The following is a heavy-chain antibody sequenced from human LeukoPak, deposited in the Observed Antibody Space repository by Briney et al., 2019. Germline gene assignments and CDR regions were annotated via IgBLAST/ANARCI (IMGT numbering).Heavy chain of an antibody. D-gene: IGHD2-2*01. V-gene: IGHV3-30*18. CDR3: AKERLGMPGY. CDR1: GVTFSSYG. J-gene: IGHJ4*02. CDR2: ISYDGSNK. Sequence: PVGTPRLSCAASGVTFSSYGMHWVREAPGKGLEWVAVISYDGSNKYYADSVKGRFTISRDNPKNTLYLQMNSLRAEDTAVYYCAKERLGMPGYWGQGTLVTVSS.